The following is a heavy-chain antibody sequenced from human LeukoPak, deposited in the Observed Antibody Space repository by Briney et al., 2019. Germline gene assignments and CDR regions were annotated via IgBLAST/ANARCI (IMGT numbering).Heavy chain of an antibody. CDR3: ARDVVVVPAAIHYGMDV. D-gene: IGHD2-2*01. CDR1: GGSFSDYF. CDR2: INHSGRT. V-gene: IGHV4-34*01. Sequence: SETLSLTCAVYGGSFSDYFWGWIRQPPGKGLEWIGEINHSGRTYYNPSLKSRVTISVDTSKNQFSLNLSSVTAADTAVYYCARDVVVVPAAIHYGMDVWGQGTTVTFSS. J-gene: IGHJ6*02.